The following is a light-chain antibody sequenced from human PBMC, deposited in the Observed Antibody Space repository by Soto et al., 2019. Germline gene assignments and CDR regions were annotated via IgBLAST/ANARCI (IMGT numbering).Light chain of an antibody. CDR3: HQYVSSLFT. V-gene: IGKV3-20*01. CDR1: QSLSSSY. J-gene: IGKJ3*01. Sequence: EIVLTQYPGTLSLSPGERATLSCRASQSLSSSYLAWYQQKPGPAPRLLIYGASSRATGIPDRFSGSVSGTDFTLTSSRLEPEDFAVYYCHQYVSSLFTFGPGTKVDIK. CDR2: GAS.